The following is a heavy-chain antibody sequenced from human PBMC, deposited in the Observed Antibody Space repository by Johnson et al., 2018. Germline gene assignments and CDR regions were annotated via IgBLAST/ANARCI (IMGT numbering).Heavy chain of an antibody. CDR1: GFTSSNFA. CDR2: ISATGGST. J-gene: IGHJ3*02. CDR3: AKAFLAGYQFGFHHDAYDI. D-gene: IGHD3-16*02. V-gene: IGHV3-23*04. Sequence: VQLVQAGGGLVQPGGSLGLSCAASGFTSSNFAITWVRQAPGEGLDWDSIISATGGSTYYSASVKGRLTLSRDNSKKIVDLEMSNLRVADSAVYYCAKAFLAGYQFGFHHDAYDIWGQGTAVTVSS.